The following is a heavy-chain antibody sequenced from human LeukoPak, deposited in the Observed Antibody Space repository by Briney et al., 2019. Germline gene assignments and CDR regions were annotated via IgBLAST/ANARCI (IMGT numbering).Heavy chain of an antibody. V-gene: IGHV3-7*01. Sequence: GGSLRLSCSASGFSFSDRWMNWVRQAPGKGLEWVAIINKDGSEKHDVDSVKGRFSISRDNAKNSLYLQMNSLRAEDTAVYYCARSDHGPEYRGQGTLVTVSS. CDR2: INKDGSEK. J-gene: IGHJ4*02. CDR1: GFSFSDRW. D-gene: IGHD1-14*01. CDR3: ARSDHGPEY.